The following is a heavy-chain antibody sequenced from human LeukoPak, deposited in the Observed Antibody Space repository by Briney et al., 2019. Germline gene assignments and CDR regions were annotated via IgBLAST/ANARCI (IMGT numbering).Heavy chain of an antibody. CDR2: TYYRSKWYN. J-gene: IGHJ4*02. Sequence: SQTLSLTCAISGDSFSSNSAAWNWIRQSPSRGLEWLGRTYYRSKWYNDYAVSVKSRITINPDASKNQFSLQLKSVTPEDTAVYYCAREGGTTVGFDYWGQGTLVTVSS. D-gene: IGHD4-11*01. CDR1: GDSFSSNSAA. CDR3: AREGGTTVGFDY. V-gene: IGHV6-1*01.